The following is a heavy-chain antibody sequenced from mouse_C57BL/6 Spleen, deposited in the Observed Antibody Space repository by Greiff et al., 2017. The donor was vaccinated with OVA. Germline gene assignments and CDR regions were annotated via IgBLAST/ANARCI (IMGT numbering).Heavy chain of an antibody. CDR1: GYSFTDYN. Sequence: VQLQQSGPELVKPGASVKISCKASGYSFTDYNMNWVKQSNGKSLEWIGVINPNYGTTSYNQKFKGKATLTVDQSSSTAYMQLNSLTSEDSAVYYGARYNYYGSSYAMDYWGQGTSVTVSS. CDR2: INPNYGTT. J-gene: IGHJ4*01. D-gene: IGHD1-1*01. CDR3: ARYNYYGSSYAMDY. V-gene: IGHV1-39*01.